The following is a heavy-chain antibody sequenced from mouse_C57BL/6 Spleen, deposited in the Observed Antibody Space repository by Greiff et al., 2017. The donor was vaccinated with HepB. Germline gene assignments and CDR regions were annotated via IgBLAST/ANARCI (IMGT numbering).Heavy chain of an antibody. CDR3: ARVPLYDYDRAYYAMDY. CDR1: GFTFSDFY. D-gene: IGHD2-4*01. Sequence: EVKVVESGGGLVQSGRSLRLSCATSGFTFSDFYMEWVRQAPGKGLEWIAASRNKANDYTTEYSASVKGRFIVSRDTSQSILYLQMNALRAEDTAIYYCARVPLYDYDRAYYAMDYWGQGTSVTVSS. J-gene: IGHJ4*01. CDR2: SRNKANDYTT. V-gene: IGHV7-1*01.